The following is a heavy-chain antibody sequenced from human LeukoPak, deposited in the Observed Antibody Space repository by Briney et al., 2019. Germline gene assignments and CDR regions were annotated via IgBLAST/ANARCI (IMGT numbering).Heavy chain of an antibody. V-gene: IGHV4-38-2*01. CDR3: ARQWGDSRYYDFWSGDDY. CDR1: GYSISSGYY. Sequence: PSETLSLTCAVSGYSISSGYYWGWIRQPPGKGLEWIGSIYHSGSTYYNPSLKSRVTISVDTSKNQFSLKLSSVTAADTAVYYCARQWGDSRYYDFWSGDDYWGQGTLVTVSS. D-gene: IGHD3-3*01. CDR2: IYHSGST. J-gene: IGHJ4*02.